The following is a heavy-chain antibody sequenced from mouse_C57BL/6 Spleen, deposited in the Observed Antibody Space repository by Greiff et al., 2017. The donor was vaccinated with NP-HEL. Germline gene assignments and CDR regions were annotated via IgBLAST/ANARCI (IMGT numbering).Heavy chain of an antibody. V-gene: IGHV1-4*01. Sequence: QVQLQQSGAELARPGASVKMSCKASGYTFTSYTMHWVKQRPGQGLEWIGYINPSSGYTKYNQKFKDKATLTADKSSSTAYMQRSSLTSEDSAVYYCAMATVVATGSYFDYWGQGTTLTVSS. CDR1: GYTFTSYT. CDR3: AMATVVATGSYFDY. CDR2: INPSSGYT. D-gene: IGHD1-1*01. J-gene: IGHJ2*01.